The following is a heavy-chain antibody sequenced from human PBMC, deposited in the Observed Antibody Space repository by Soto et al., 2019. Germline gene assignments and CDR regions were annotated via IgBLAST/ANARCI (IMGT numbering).Heavy chain of an antibody. CDR3: ARGYTSRVGLENYYYYMDV. Sequence: ETLSLTCAVYGGSFSGYYWSWIRQPPGKGLEWIGEINHSGSTNYNPSLKSRVTISVDTSKNQFSLKLSSVTAADTAVYYCARGYTSRVGLENYYYYMDVWGKGTAVTVSS. D-gene: IGHD2-2*02. J-gene: IGHJ6*03. CDR1: GGSFSGYY. CDR2: INHSGST. V-gene: IGHV4-34*01.